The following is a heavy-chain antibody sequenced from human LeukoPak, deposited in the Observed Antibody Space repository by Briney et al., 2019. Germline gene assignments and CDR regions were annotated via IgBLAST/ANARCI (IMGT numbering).Heavy chain of an antibody. V-gene: IGHV4-30-2*01. J-gene: IGHJ6*02. CDR2: IYHSGST. CDR1: GFTFSSYS. CDR3: ARDGNGMDV. D-gene: IGHD1-26*01. Sequence: LRLSCAASGFTFSSYSMNWVRQAPGKGLEWIGYIYHSGSTYYNPSLKSRVTISVDRSKNQFSLKLSSVTAADTAVYYCARDGNGMDVWGQGTTVTVSS.